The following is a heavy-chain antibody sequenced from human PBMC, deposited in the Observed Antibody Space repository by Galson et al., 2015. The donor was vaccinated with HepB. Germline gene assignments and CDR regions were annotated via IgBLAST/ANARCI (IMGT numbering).Heavy chain of an antibody. D-gene: IGHD3-9*01. Sequence: PALVKPTQTLTLTCTFSGFSLRTSGVGVGWIRQPPGKALEWLALIYWDGNKYYSPSLKSRLSITTDTSENQVVLKMTNMDPVDTATYYCGHTAGWLADSWGQGTPVTVSS. CDR3: GHTAGWLADS. V-gene: IGHV2-5*02. CDR1: GFSLRTSGVG. J-gene: IGHJ4*02. CDR2: IYWDGNK.